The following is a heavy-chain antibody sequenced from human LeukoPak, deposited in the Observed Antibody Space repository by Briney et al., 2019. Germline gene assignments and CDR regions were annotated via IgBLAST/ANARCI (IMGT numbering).Heavy chain of an antibody. V-gene: IGHV3-7*01. CDR1: GFTFTNYW. D-gene: IGHD5-24*01. CDR2: IKQDRSEK. CDR3: AREGYSPRDGYNFNFDY. J-gene: IGHJ4*02. Sequence: PGGSLRLSCAASGFTFTNYWMSWVRQAPGKGLELVANIKQDRSEKYYVDSVKGRFTISRDNAKNSLYLQMNSLRAEDTAVYYCAREGYSPRDGYNFNFDYWGQGTLVTVSS.